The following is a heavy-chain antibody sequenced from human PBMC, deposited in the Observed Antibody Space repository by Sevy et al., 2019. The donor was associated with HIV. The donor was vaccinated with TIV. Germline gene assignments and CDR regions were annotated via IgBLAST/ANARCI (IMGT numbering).Heavy chain of an antibody. J-gene: IGHJ4*02. Sequence: SETLSLSCAVYGGSFSGYYWSWIRQPPGKGLEWNGEINHSGSTKYNPSLKSGVTISIDTSKNQFSLKLSSVTAADTAVYYCASKVYDNSGYYHRGFDYWGQGTLVTVSS. D-gene: IGHD3-22*01. V-gene: IGHV4-34*01. CDR2: INHSGST. CDR3: ASKVYDNSGYYHRGFDY. CDR1: GGSFSGYY.